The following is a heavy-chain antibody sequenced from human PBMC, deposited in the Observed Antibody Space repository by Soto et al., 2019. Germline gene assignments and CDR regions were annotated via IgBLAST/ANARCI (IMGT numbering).Heavy chain of an antibody. Sequence: SETLSLTCTVSGGSISSSSYYWGWIRQPPGKGLEWIGSMYYSGSTYYNPSLKSRVTISVDTSKNQFSLKVSSVTAADTAVYYCASGRGGNWNYVSIGYYYYYGMDVWGQGTTVTVSS. CDR1: GGSISSSSYY. CDR2: MYYSGST. D-gene: IGHD1-7*01. CDR3: ASGRGGNWNYVSIGYYYYYGMDV. J-gene: IGHJ6*02. V-gene: IGHV4-39*01.